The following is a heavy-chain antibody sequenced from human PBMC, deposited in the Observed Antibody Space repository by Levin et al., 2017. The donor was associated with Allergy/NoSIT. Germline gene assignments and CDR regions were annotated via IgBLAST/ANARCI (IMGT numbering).Heavy chain of an antibody. V-gene: IGHV5-51*01. Sequence: PGGSLRLSCRGSGSTFTNYWIAWVRQMPGKGLELMGIIYPGDSSTTYSPSLQDHVLISVDKSINTAYLQWSSLGASDSAMYFCARRYVGSVWIGLDYWGQGTQVTV. D-gene: IGHD6-19*01. CDR3: ARRYVGSVWIGLDY. CDR2: IYPGDSST. CDR1: GSTFTNYW. J-gene: IGHJ4*02.